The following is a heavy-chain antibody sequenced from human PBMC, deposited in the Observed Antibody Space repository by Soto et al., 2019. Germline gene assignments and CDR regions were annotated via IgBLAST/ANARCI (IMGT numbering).Heavy chain of an antibody. CDR3: AHRAYYYESSGYYSNAEYSQH. D-gene: IGHD3-22*01. Sequence: QITLKESGPTLVKPTQTLTLTCTFSGFSLSTSGVGVGWIRQPPGKALEWLALIYWYDDKRYSPSLKSRLTITKDTSQNQLLLTITNMDPADTATYYCAHRAYYYESSGYYSNAEYSQHWGQGTLVTVSS. V-gene: IGHV2-5*01. CDR1: GFSLSTSGVG. CDR2: IYWYDDK. J-gene: IGHJ1*01.